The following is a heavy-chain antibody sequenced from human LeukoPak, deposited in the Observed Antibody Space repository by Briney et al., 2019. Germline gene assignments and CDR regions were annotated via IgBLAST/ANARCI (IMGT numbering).Heavy chain of an antibody. CDR2: ISGSGGST. J-gene: IGHJ4*02. D-gene: IGHD1-1*01. Sequence: GGSLRLSCAASGFTFSNYAMTWVRQAPGKGLEWVSGISGSGGSTYYADSVKGRCTISRDNSKNMLNLQMNSLRAEDTAVYYCAKELLERLPYYFDYWGQGTLVTVSS. V-gene: IGHV3-23*01. CDR1: GFTFSNYA. CDR3: AKELLERLPYYFDY.